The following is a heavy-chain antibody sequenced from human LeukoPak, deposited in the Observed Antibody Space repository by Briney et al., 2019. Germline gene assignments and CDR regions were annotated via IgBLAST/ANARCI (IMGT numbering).Heavy chain of an antibody. J-gene: IGHJ6*02. CDR3: AKELFYDSSGYINYYYYHGMDV. CDR1: GFTFSSYA. CDR2: ISGSGGST. V-gene: IGHV3-23*01. D-gene: IGHD3-22*01. Sequence: GGSLRLSCAASGFTFSSYAMSWVRQAPGKGLEWVSAISGSGGSTYYADSVKGRFTISRDNSKNTLYLQMNSLRAEDTAVYYCAKELFYDSSGYINYYYYHGMDVWGQGTTVTVSS.